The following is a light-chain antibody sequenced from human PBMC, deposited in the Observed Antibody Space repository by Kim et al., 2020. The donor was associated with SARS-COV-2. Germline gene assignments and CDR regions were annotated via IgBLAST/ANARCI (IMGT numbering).Light chain of an antibody. V-gene: IGLV2-14*03. CDR3: SSYTSANTVV. Sequence: GQSITISCTGTSSDVGGYNCVSWYQQHPGQVPKLMIYDVSDRPAGVSNRFSGSKSGDTASLTISGLQAEDEADYYCSSYTSANTVVFGGGTKVTVL. CDR2: DVS. J-gene: IGLJ2*01. CDR1: SSDVGGYNC.